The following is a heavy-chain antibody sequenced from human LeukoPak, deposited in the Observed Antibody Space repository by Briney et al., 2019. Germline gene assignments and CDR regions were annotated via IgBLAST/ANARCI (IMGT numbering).Heavy chain of an antibody. CDR1: GFTFDDYG. CDR2: INWNGGST. Sequence: GXXXXXCXASGFTFDDYGMSWVRQAPGKGLEWVSGINWNGGSTVYADSVKGRFTISRENAKNSLYVQMNSLREEDTGVYYXXXXXXXSSWYMLGYYMDVWGKGTTVTVSS. CDR3: XXXXXXSSWYMLGYYMDV. J-gene: IGHJ6*03. D-gene: IGHD6-13*01. V-gene: IGHV3-20*04.